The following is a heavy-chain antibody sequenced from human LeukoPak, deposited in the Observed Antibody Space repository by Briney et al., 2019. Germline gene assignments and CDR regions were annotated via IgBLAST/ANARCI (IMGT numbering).Heavy chain of an antibody. V-gene: IGHV4-34*01. Sequence: PSETLSLTCAVYGGSFSGYYWSWIRQPPGKGLEWIGEVNHSGSTNYNPSLKSRVTISVDTSKNQFSLKLSSVTAADTAVYYCARHGKNYYGSGSYRRSYYYYYCMDVWGKGTTVTISS. J-gene: IGHJ6*03. CDR3: ARHGKNYYGSGSYRRSYYYYYCMDV. D-gene: IGHD3-10*01. CDR2: VNHSGST. CDR1: GGSFSGYY.